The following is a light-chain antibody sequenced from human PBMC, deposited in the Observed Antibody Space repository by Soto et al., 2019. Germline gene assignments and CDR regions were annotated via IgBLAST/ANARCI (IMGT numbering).Light chain of an antibody. CDR2: GAS. Sequence: EIVMTQSPATLSVSPGERATLSCRASQSVSSNLAWYQQKPGQAPSLLIYGASTRATGIPARFSGSGSGTELTLTISSLQSEDLAVYYCHQYNNCPPGTFGQGTKVEIK. J-gene: IGKJ1*01. V-gene: IGKV3-15*01. CDR1: QSVSSN. CDR3: HQYNNCPPGT.